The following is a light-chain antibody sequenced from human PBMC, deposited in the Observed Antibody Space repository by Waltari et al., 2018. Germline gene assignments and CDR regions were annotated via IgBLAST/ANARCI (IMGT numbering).Light chain of an antibody. Sequence: QPVLTQPPSVSGAPGQRVTISCTGSGSNIGAGYDVHWYQQLPRAAPNLLIYGSTSRPLGVPDRFFGSTSGTSASLAITGLQAEDEADYYCQSYDTSLRVVFGGGTKLTVL. CDR1: GSNIGAGYD. J-gene: IGLJ2*01. V-gene: IGLV1-40*01. CDR2: GST. CDR3: QSYDTSLRVV.